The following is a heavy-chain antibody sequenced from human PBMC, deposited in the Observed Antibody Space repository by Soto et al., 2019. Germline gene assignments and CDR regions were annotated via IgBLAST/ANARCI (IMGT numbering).Heavy chain of an antibody. Sequence: SVKVSCKASGGTFSSYAISWVRQAPGQGLEWMGGIIPIFGTANYAQKFQGRVTITADESTSTAYMELSSLRSEDTAVYYCARVRQIAVAGQDYYYGMDVWGQGTTVTVSS. J-gene: IGHJ6*02. V-gene: IGHV1-69*13. CDR1: GGTFSSYA. CDR2: IIPIFGTA. CDR3: ARVRQIAVAGQDYYYGMDV. D-gene: IGHD6-19*01.